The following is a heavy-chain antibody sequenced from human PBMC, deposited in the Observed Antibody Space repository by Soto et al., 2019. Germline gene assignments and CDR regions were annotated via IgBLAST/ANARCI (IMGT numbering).Heavy chain of an antibody. CDR1: GFTFTSSA. J-gene: IGHJ4*02. CDR2: IVVGSGNT. D-gene: IGHD3-16*02. CDR3: VAGVSGGVIRN. Sequence: SVKVSFKASGFTFTSSAVHWVRQARGQRLQWIGWIVVGSGNTNYAQKFQERVTITRDMSTSTAYMELSILRSEDTAVYYCVAGVSGGVIRNCGQGTLVTVSS. V-gene: IGHV1-58*01.